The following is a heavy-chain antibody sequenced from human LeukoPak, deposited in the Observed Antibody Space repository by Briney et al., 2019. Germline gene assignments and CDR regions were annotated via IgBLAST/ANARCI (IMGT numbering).Heavy chain of an antibody. CDR3: SNGGWRY. D-gene: IGHD2-15*01. CDR1: RFTLISYG. J-gene: IGHJ4*02. V-gene: IGHV3-30*18. CDR2: ISYDGSKK. Sequence: GWCLTLSRLACRFTLISYGMHWVRQAPAKAREWVAVISYDGSKKYYADSLEDRFTISTDNCKSTLYLQMNSLRAEDTAVYYCSNGGWRYWGKGTLVTVSS.